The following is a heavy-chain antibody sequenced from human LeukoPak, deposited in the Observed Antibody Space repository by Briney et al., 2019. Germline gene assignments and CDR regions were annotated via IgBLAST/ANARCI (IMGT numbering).Heavy chain of an antibody. CDR2: ITKKTAI. V-gene: IGHV3-69-1*01. J-gene: IGHJ5*02. D-gene: IGHD3-10*01. CDR3: ARGTYYSGSGPGNWFDP. Sequence: GSLRLSCSASGFSVSDYYMNWIRQSPGKGLEWVSHITKKTAIEYADSGKGRFTISRYNANNLLFLQRDSLRPEDTAVYYCARGTYYSGSGPGNWFDPWGHGTLVTVSS. CDR1: GFSVSDYY.